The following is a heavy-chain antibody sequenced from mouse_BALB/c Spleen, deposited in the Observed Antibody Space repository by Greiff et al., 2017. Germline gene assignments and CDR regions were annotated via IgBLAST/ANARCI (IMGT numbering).Heavy chain of an antibody. J-gene: IGHJ2*01. CDR1: GFTFSSYA. CDR2: ISSGGSYT. D-gene: IGHD1-1*01. Sequence: EVQRVESGGGLVKPGGSLKLSCAASGFTFSSYAMSWVRQSPEKRLEWVAEISSGGSYTYYPDTVTGRFTISRDNAKNTLYLEMSSLRSEDTAMYYCAREDGSSLDYWGQGTTLTVSS. CDR3: AREDGSSLDY. V-gene: IGHV5-9-4*01.